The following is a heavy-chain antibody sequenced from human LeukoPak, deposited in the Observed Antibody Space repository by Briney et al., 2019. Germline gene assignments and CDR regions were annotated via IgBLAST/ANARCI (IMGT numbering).Heavy chain of an antibody. Sequence: PGGSLRLSCAASGFTFSSYTMNWVRQAPGKGLEWVSIISSGSSYIHYADSVKGRFTISRDNAKNSLSLQMNSLRAEDTAVYYCARRDHGDYGEEYWGQGTLVTVSS. V-gene: IGHV3-21*06. CDR1: GFTFSSYT. J-gene: IGHJ4*02. CDR3: ARRDHGDYGEEY. D-gene: IGHD4-17*01. CDR2: ISSGSSYI.